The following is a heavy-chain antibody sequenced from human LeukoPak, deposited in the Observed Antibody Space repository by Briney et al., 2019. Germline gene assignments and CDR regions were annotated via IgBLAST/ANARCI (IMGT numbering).Heavy chain of an antibody. CDR1: GRSFSGYY. D-gene: IGHD2-2*01. J-gene: IGHJ6*02. V-gene: IGHV4-34*01. CDR2: INHSGRT. CDR3: ARVSYCSSTRCYLRGYYGMDV. Sequence: SETLSLTCGVYGRSFSGYYWSWIRQPPGKGVEWDGEINHSGRTYYNPSRKSRVTIPVDTSKNQFSLKLSSVTAADTAVSYCARVSYCSSTRCYLRGYYGMDVWGQGTTVTVSS.